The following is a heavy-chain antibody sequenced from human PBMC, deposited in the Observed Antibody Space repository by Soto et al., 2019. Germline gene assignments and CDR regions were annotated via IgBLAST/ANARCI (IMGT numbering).Heavy chain of an antibody. CDR2: IWYDGSNK. CDR1: GFTFSSYG. V-gene: IGHV3-33*01. CDR3: ARGHASEWQEREFDY. J-gene: IGHJ4*02. D-gene: IGHD3-3*01. Sequence: QVQLVESGGGVVQPGRSLRLSCAASGFTFSSYGMHWVRQAPGKGLEWVAVIWYDGSNKYYADSVKGRFTISRDNSKSTLYLQMSSMRAEDTAVYYCARGHASEWQEREFDYWGQGTLVTVSS.